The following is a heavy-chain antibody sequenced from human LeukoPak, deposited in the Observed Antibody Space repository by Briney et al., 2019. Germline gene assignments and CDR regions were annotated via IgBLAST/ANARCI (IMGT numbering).Heavy chain of an antibody. CDR2: IYYSGST. Sequence: SETLSLTCTVSGGSVSSGSYYWSWIRQPPGKGLEWIGYIYYSGSTNYNPSLKSRVTISVDTSKNQFSLKLSSVTAADTAVYYCASNLYYYGSGSYTPHWGQGTLVTVSS. V-gene: IGHV4-61*01. CDR3: ASNLYYYGSGSYTPH. D-gene: IGHD3-10*01. CDR1: GGSVSSGSYY. J-gene: IGHJ4*02.